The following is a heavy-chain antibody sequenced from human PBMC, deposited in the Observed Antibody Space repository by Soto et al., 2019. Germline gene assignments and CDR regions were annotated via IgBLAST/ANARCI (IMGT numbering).Heavy chain of an antibody. D-gene: IGHD6-19*01. CDR3: LIAVAGSFAPDY. Sequence: EVQLVESGGGLVKPGGYLRLSCAASGFTFSTYSMNWVRQAPGKGLEWVSYISSSSTYIYYADSVKGRFTISRDNAKNSLYLQMNSLRAEDTAVYYCLIAVAGSFAPDYWGQGTLVTVSS. CDR2: ISSSSTYI. V-gene: IGHV3-21*01. J-gene: IGHJ4*02. CDR1: GFTFSTYS.